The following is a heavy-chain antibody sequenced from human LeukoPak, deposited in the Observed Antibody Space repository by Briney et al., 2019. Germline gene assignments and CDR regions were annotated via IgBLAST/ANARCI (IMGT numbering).Heavy chain of an antibody. CDR3: AKVVAGNIDYYFDY. V-gene: IGHV3-33*06. J-gene: IGHJ4*02. D-gene: IGHD2/OR15-2a*01. Sequence: GGSLRLSCAASGFTFSGYWMHWVRQAPGKGLEWVAVIWYDGSKKYYADSVKGRFIISRDNSKNTVYLQMRNLRVEHTAVYYCAKVVAGNIDYYFDYWGQGILVAVSS. CDR1: GFTFSGYW. CDR2: IWYDGSKK.